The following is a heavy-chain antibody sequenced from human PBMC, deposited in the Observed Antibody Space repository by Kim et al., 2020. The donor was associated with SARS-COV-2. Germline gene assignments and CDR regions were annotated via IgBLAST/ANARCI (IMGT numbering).Heavy chain of an antibody. D-gene: IGHD2-15*01. Sequence: GGSLRLSCTASEFTFSSYAMNWVRQAPGKGLEWVSLISGNGGSTYYADSVKGRFTISRDNSKNTLYLQMNSLRAEDTAVYYCAKEGLASFWYFDLWGRGTLSLSPQ. CDR2: ISGNGGST. V-gene: IGHV3-23*01. CDR1: EFTFSSYA. CDR3: AKEGLASFWYFDL. J-gene: IGHJ2*01.